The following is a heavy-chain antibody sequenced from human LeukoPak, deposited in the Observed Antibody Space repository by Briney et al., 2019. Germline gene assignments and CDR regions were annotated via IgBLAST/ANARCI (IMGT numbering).Heavy chain of an antibody. V-gene: IGHV3-30*03. CDR3: ATLDIVATIGSFFF. J-gene: IGHJ4*02. D-gene: IGHD5-12*01. Sequence: PGRSLRLSCAASGFTFSSYGMHWVRQAPGKGLEWVAVISYDGSNKYYADSVKGRFTISRDNSKNTLFLQMDSLRAEDTAVYYCATLDIVATIGSFFFWGQGTLVIVSS. CDR1: GFTFSSYG. CDR2: ISYDGSNK.